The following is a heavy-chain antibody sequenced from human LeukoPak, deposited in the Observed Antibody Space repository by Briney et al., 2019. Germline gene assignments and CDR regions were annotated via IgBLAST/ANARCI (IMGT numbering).Heavy chain of an antibody. Sequence: ASVKVSCKASGYTFTSYYMHWVRQAPGQGLEWMGIINPSGGSTSYAQKFQGRVTMTRDMSTSTVCMELSSLRSEDTAVYYCARPRFPYYRLSGPDYYYMDVWGKGTTVTVSS. J-gene: IGHJ6*03. CDR2: INPSGGST. V-gene: IGHV1-46*01. CDR3: ARPRFPYYRLSGPDYYYMDV. D-gene: IGHD3-10*01. CDR1: GYTFTSYY.